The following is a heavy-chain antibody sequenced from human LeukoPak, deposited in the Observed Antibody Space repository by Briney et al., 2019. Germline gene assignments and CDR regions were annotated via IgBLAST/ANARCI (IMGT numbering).Heavy chain of an antibody. CDR2: IKSKTDGGTT. CDR1: GFTFSNAW. Sequence: GGSLRLSCAASGFTFSNAWMSWVRQAPGKGLEWVGRIKSKTDGGTTNYAAPVKGRFTISRDDSKNTLYLQMNSLKTEDTAVYYCTTAIIRGLNAFDIWGQGTMVTVSS. D-gene: IGHD3-10*01. V-gene: IGHV3-15*01. J-gene: IGHJ3*02. CDR3: TTAIIRGLNAFDI.